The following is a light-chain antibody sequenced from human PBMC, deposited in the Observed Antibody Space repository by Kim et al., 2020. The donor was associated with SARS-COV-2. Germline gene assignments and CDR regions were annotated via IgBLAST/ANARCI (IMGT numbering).Light chain of an antibody. J-gene: IGLJ2*01. Sequence: APGKTARSTCGGYNIGRKSVHGYQQKPGQAPVLVIYYESDRPSGIPERVSGSNAGNTATRTISRVEAGDEADSYCQVWDSRSEQPVFGGGNQLTVL. CDR2: YES. V-gene: IGLV3-21*04. CDR3: QVWDSRSEQPV. CDR1: NIGRKS.